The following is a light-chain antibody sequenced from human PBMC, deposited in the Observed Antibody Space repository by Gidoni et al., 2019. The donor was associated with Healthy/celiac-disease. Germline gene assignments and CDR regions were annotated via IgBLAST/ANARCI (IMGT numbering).Light chain of an antibody. V-gene: IGKV3-15*01. CDR1: QSVSSN. CDR2: GAS. Sequence: EILMTQSPATLSASPGERATLSCRASQSVSSNLAWYQQKPGQAPRLLIYGASTRATGIPARFSGSGSGTEFTLTISSLQSEDFAVYYCQQYNNWPLLTFGGGTKVEIK. CDR3: QQYNNWPLLT. J-gene: IGKJ4*01.